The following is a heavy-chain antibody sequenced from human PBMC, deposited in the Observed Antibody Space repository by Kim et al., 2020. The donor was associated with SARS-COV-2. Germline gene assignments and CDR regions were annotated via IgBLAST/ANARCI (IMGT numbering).Heavy chain of an antibody. CDR2: IIPILGIA. D-gene: IGHD2-15*01. Sequence: SVKVSCKASGGTFSSYAISWVRQAPGQGLEWMGRIIPILGIANYAQKFQGRVTITADKSTSTAYMELSSLRSEDTAVYYCARGTSLQYYYYYYGMDVWGQGTTVTVSS. V-gene: IGHV1-69*04. J-gene: IGHJ6*02. CDR3: ARGTSLQYYYYYYGMDV. CDR1: GGTFSSYA.